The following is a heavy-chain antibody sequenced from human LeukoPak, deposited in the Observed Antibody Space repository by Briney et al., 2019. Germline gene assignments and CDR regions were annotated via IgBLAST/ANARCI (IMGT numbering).Heavy chain of an antibody. CDR1: GYTFTSYY. J-gene: IGHJ5*01. CDR2: INLNGGST. D-gene: IGHD6-13*01. CDR3: ARGYSSNWYVY. V-gene: IGHV1-46*01. Sequence: ASVKVSCKASGYTFTSYYMHWVRRAPGQGLEWMGIINLNGGSTSYAQKFQGRVTMTRDTSTSTVYMQLSSLSSEDTAVYYCARGYSSNWYVYWGQGTLVTVSS.